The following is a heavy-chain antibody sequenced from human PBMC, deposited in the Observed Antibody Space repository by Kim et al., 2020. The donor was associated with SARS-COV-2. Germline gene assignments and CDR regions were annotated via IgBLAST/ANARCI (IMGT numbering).Heavy chain of an antibody. CDR3: ASRSKRVRHRDY. D-gene: IGHD3-10*01. Sequence: SETLSLTCAVYGGSFSGYYWSWIRQPPGKGLEWIGEINHSGSTNYNPSLKSRVTISVDTSKNQFSLKLSSVTAADTAVYYCASRSKRVRHRDYWGQGTLVTVSS. J-gene: IGHJ4*02. CDR1: GGSFSGYY. CDR2: INHSGST. V-gene: IGHV4-34*01.